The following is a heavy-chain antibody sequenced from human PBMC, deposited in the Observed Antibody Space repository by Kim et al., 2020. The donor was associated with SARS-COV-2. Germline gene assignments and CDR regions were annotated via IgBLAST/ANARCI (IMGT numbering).Heavy chain of an antibody. Sequence: LNSRVTISVDTSKNQFSLKLGSVTAADTAVYYCARRITMIVVVISHFDYWGQGTLVTVSS. CDR3: ARRITMIVVVISHFDY. V-gene: IGHV4-34*01. D-gene: IGHD3-22*01. J-gene: IGHJ4*02.